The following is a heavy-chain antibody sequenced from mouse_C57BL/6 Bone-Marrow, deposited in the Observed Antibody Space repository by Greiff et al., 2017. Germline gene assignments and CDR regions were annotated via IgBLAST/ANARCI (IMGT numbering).Heavy chain of an antibody. CDR2: IGPGSGIT. V-gene: IGHV1-77*01. Sequence: QVQLQQSGAELVKPGASVKISCKASGYTFTDYYINWVKQRPGQGLEWIGKIGPGSGITYYNEKFKGKATLTADKSSSTAYMQLSSLTSDDSAVYFCASECTTVLEGYFGDWGTGTTVTVSS. D-gene: IGHD1-1*01. J-gene: IGHJ1*03. CDR1: GYTFTDYY. CDR3: ASECTTVLEGYFGD.